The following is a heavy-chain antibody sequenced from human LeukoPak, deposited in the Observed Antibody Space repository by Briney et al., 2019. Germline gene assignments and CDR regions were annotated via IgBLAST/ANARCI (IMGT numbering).Heavy chain of an antibody. D-gene: IGHD3-10*01. CDR2: ISSGATTI. CDR3: GAGRQFIGAFDI. CDR1: GFTFNSYE. V-gene: IGHV3-48*03. J-gene: IGHJ3*02. Sequence: PGGSLRLSCAASGFTFNSYEFYWVRQAPGKGLEWIAYISSGATTIKYAGSVKGQFTISRDDAKKSVFLQMNSLRDDDTAIYYCGAGRQFIGAFDIWDQGTLVTVSS.